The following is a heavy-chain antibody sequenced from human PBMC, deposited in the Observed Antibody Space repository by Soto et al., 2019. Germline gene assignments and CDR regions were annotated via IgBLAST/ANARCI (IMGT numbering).Heavy chain of an antibody. J-gene: IGHJ4*02. CDR1: GFSLIRYY. V-gene: IGHV4-59*01. Sequence: SETLSLTCPVSGFSLIRYYWTLLRQPPGKGLEWIGYIYYSGSTNYNPSLKSRVTMSIDTSKNQFSLKLSSVTAADTAVYYCARAFGSTMPSLFWGQGTLVTVSS. CDR3: ARAFGSTMPSLF. CDR2: IYYSGST. D-gene: IGHD2-2*01.